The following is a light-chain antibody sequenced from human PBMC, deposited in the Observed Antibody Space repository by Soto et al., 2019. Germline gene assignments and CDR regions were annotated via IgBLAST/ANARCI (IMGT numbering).Light chain of an antibody. Sequence: DIQMTQSPSSLSASVGDRVTITCRASQSISYYLNWYQQKPGKAPKLLIYAASSLQSGVPSRFSGSGSGTDFTLTISSLQPEDFATYYCQQSYSTPFTFGPGTKVDI. CDR3: QQSYSTPFT. CDR2: AAS. V-gene: IGKV1-39*01. CDR1: QSISYY. J-gene: IGKJ3*01.